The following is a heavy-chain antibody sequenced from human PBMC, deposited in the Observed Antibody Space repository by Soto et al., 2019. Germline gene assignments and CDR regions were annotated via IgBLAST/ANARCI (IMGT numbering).Heavy chain of an antibody. Sequence: ASVKVSCKASGGSLSTNPISWVRQAPGQGLEWMGGTGSGTGPGNHAQKFQGRLTVTADKSTSTVYMELTNLSSEDTAVYYCARRDSGGFYRFFDSWGQGTLVTV. CDR3: ARRDSGGFYRFFDS. CDR2: TGSGTGPG. V-gene: IGHV1-69*06. CDR1: GGSLSTNP. J-gene: IGHJ4*02. D-gene: IGHD2-15*01.